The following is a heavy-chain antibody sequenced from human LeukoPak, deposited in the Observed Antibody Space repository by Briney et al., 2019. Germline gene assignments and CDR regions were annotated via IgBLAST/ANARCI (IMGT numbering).Heavy chain of an antibody. Sequence: SETLSLTCTVSGGSINSDGYYWSWIRQHPGKGLEWIGYISYIGNTYYNPSLKSRLTISVDTSKNQLSLKLSSVTAADTAVYYCAGVDLNMVRGVQDWGQGTLVTVSS. J-gene: IGHJ4*02. D-gene: IGHD3-10*01. CDR1: GGSINSDGYY. CDR3: AGVDLNMVRGVQD. V-gene: IGHV4-31*03. CDR2: ISYIGNT.